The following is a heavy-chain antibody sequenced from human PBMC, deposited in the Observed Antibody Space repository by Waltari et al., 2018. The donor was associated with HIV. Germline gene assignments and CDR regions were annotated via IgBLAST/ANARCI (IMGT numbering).Heavy chain of an antibody. D-gene: IGHD6-13*01. Sequence: EVQLVQSGAEVKKPGESLKISCKGSGYSFTSYWIGWVRQMPGKGLEWMGIIYPGDSDTRYSPSFQGQVTISADKSISTAYLQWSSLKASDTAMYYCARLTRIAAAGPRWFDPWGQGTLVTVSS. V-gene: IGHV5-51*01. J-gene: IGHJ5*02. CDR2: IYPGDSDT. CDR1: GYSFTSYW. CDR3: ARLTRIAAAGPRWFDP.